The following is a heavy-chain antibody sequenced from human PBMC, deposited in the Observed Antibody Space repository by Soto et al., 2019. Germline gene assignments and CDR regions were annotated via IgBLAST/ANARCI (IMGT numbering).Heavy chain of an antibody. Sequence: PXETLSLTCAVAACSISSSSSYWGWIRQPPGKGLEWIGSIYYSGSTYYNPSLKSRVTISGDTSKNQFSLKLSSVTAADTAVYYCARTLYSYGYDYWRQGARVTVSS. V-gene: IGHV4-39*01. CDR1: ACSISSSSSY. J-gene: IGHJ4*02. CDR3: ARTLYSYGYDY. CDR2: IYYSGST. D-gene: IGHD5-18*01.